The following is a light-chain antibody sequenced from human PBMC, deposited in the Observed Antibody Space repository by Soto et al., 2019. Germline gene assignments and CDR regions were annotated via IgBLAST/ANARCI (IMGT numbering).Light chain of an antibody. CDR1: QSVSSY. J-gene: IGKJ2*01. CDR3: QQRFNWPRFT. CDR2: DAS. V-gene: IGKV3-11*01. Sequence: EIVLTQSPATQSLSPGDRATLSCRASQSVSSYLAWYQQKPGQAPRLLIYDASNRATGIPARFSGGGSGTDVTLAISSLEPEDFAVYYCQQRFNWPRFTFGQGTKLEIK.